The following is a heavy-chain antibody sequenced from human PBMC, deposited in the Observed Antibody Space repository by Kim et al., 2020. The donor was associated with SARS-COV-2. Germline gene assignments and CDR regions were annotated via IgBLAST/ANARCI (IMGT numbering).Heavy chain of an antibody. CDR2: IYSGGSST. D-gene: IGHD3-16*01. CDR3: AKDSFRGLDY. J-gene: IGHJ4*02. Sequence: GGSLRFSCAASGFTFSSYAMSWVRQAPGKGLEWVSVIYSGGSSTYYADSVKGRFTISRDNSKNTLYLQMNSLRAEDTAVYYCAKDSFRGLDYWGQGTLVTVSS. CDR1: GFTFSSYA. V-gene: IGHV3-23*03.